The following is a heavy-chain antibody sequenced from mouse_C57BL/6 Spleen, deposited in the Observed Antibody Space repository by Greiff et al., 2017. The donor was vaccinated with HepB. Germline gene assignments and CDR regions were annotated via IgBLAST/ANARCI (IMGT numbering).Heavy chain of an antibody. CDR1: GYTFTSYW. Sequence: VHVKQSGTVLARPGASVKMSCKTSGYTFTSYWMHWVKQRPGQGLEWIGAIYPGNSDTSYNQKFKGKAKLTAVTSASTAYMELSSLTNEDSAVYYCTRAHYDYDLRHFDYWGQGTTLTVSS. CDR3: TRAHYDYDLRHFDY. V-gene: IGHV1-5*01. J-gene: IGHJ2*01. CDR2: IYPGNSDT. D-gene: IGHD2-4*01.